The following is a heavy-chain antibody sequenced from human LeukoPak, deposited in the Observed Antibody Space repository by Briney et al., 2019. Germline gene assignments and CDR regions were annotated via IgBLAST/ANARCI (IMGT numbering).Heavy chain of an antibody. J-gene: IGHJ5*02. CDR1: GGTFSSYA. D-gene: IGHD3-16*02. V-gene: IGHV1-69*05. Sequence: SVKVSCKASGGTFSSYAISWVRQAPGQGLEWMGGIIPILGTANYAQKFQGRVTITTDGSTSTAYMELSSLRSEDTAVYYCARDGASLGELSLYHLPYNWFDPWGQGTLVTVSS. CDR2: IIPILGTA. CDR3: ARDGASLGELSLYHLPYNWFDP.